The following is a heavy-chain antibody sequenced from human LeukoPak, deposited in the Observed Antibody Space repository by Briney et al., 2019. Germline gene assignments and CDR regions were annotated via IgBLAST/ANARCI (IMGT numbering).Heavy chain of an antibody. CDR2: ISSTSSTI. J-gene: IGHJ4*02. CDR3: ARDREQWLVQYYFDY. V-gene: IGHV3-48*02. CDR1: GFTFSSYS. D-gene: IGHD6-19*01. Sequence: GGSLRLSCAVSGFTFSSYSMNWVRQAPGKGLEWVSYISSTSSTIYYADSVKGRFTLSRDDAKNSLYLQMNSLRDEDTAVYYCARDREQWLVQYYFDYWGQGTLVTVSS.